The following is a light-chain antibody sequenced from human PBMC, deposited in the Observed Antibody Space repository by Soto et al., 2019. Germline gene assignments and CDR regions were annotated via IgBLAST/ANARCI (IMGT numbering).Light chain of an antibody. Sequence: QSALTQPASVSGSPGQSITISCTGTSSDVGGYNYVSWYQQYPGKAPKLMIYEVSNRPSRASNSFSGSKSGNTASLTISGLQAEDEADYYCTSYIRSSTLDYVFGTGTKVTVL. CDR1: SSDVGGYNY. V-gene: IGLV2-14*01. J-gene: IGLJ1*01. CDR2: EVS. CDR3: TSYIRSSTLDYV.